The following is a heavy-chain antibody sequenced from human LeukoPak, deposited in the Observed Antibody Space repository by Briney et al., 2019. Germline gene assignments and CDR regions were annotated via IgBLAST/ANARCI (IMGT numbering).Heavy chain of an antibody. D-gene: IGHD2-21*02. CDR2: INPSGGST. V-gene: IGHV1-46*01. J-gene: IGHJ3*02. Sequence: ASVKVSCKASGYTFTSYYMHWVRQAPGQGLEWMGIINPSGGSTSYAQKFQGSVTMTRDTSTSTVYMELSSLRSEDTAVYYCARGSKDIVVVTAINDAFDIWGQGTMVTVFS. CDR1: GYTFTSYY. CDR3: ARGSKDIVVVTAINDAFDI.